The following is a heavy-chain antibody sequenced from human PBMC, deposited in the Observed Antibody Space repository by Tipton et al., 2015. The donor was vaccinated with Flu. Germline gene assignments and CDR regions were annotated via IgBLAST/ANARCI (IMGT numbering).Heavy chain of an antibody. CDR3: ATVGPRGGGAFDI. D-gene: IGHD2-15*01. V-gene: IGHV4-61*02. CDR2: IYPSGTT. Sequence: LSLTCGVSGYSISSNYYWSWIRQPAGKGLEWIGRIYPSGTTNYNPSLQSRVTISVDTSKNQFSLKLRSVTAADTAVYYCATVGPRGGGAFDIWGQGTLVTVSS. J-gene: IGHJ3*02. CDR1: GYSISSNYY.